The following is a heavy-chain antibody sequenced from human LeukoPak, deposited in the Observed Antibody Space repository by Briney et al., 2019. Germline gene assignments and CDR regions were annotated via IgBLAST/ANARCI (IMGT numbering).Heavy chain of an antibody. CDR3: ARVHGSGSSYFDY. J-gene: IGHJ4*02. D-gene: IGHD3-10*01. Sequence: PGGSLRLSCAASGFSFSDYSMNWVRQAPGKGLEWVSVIHSGGSTYYADSVKGRFTISRDNSKNTLYLQMNSLRAEDTAVYYCARVHGSGSSYFDYWGQGTLVTVSS. V-gene: IGHV3-66*01. CDR2: IHSGGST. CDR1: GFSFSDYS.